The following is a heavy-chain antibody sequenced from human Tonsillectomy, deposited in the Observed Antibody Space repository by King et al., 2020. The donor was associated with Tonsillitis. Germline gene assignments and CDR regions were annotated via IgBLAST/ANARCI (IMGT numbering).Heavy chain of an antibody. CDR3: AILGYGDYYYYMDV. D-gene: IGHD4-17*01. V-gene: IGHV3-48*01. CDR2: IISSSSTI. Sequence: VQLVESGGGLVQPGVSLRLSFAASGFTFSSYSMNWVRQAPGKGLEWVSYIISSSSTIYYADSVKGRFTISRDNAKSSLYLQMNSLRAEDTAVYYCAILGYGDYYYYMDVWGKGTTVTVSS. J-gene: IGHJ6*03. CDR1: GFTFSSYS.